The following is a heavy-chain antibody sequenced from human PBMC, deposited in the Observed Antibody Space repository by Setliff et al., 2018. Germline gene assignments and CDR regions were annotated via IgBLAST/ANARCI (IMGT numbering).Heavy chain of an antibody. CDR2: IRYDGSHK. CDR1: GFTFSGYG. J-gene: IGHJ4*02. CDR3: AKVLDTTGYYYFDF. D-gene: IGHD3-22*01. V-gene: IGHV3-30*02. Sequence: GGSLRLSCAASGFTFSGYGMHWVRQAPGKGLEWVAFIRYDGSHKYYADSVRGRFTISRDGSKSTLYLDMSSLRSEDTAVYYCAKVLDTTGYYYFDFWGQGTLVTVSS.